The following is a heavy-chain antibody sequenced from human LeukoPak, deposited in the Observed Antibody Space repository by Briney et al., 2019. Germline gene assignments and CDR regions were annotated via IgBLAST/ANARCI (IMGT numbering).Heavy chain of an antibody. J-gene: IGHJ4*02. Sequence: PGGSLRLSCAASGFTFSSYEMNWVRQAPRKGLEWVSYISNSGSPIYYADSVKGRFTISRDNAKNSLYLQMNSLRAEDTAVYYCARKYRSSTSCLFDYWGQGTLVTVSS. CDR1: GFTFSSYE. CDR2: ISNSGSPI. D-gene: IGHD2-2*01. V-gene: IGHV3-48*03. CDR3: ARKYRSSTSCLFDY.